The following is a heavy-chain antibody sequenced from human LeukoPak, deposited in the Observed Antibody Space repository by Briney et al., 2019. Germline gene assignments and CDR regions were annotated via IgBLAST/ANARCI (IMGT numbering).Heavy chain of an antibody. CDR1: GFTFTIYW. D-gene: IGHD4-11*01. V-gene: IGHV3-20*04. Sequence: RAGGSLRLSCAASGFTFTIYWMSWVRQAPGKGLEWVSGINWNGGSTGYADSVKGRFTISRDNAKNSLYLQMNSLRAEDTALYYCARGNSNFDYWGQGTLVTVSS. J-gene: IGHJ4*02. CDR2: INWNGGST. CDR3: ARGNSNFDY.